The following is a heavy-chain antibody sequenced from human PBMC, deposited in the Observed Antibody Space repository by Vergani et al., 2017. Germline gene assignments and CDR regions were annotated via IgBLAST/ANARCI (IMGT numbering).Heavy chain of an antibody. Sequence: QVQLVESGGGLVKPGGSLRLSCAASGFTFSSYGMHWVRQAPGKGLEWVAVISYDGSNKYYADSVKGRFTISRDNSKNTLYLQMNSLRAEDTAVYYCAKDPYYYDSSGYPLYYYYYMDVWGKGTTVTVSS. J-gene: IGHJ6*03. CDR1: GFTFSSYG. CDR2: ISYDGSNK. CDR3: AKDPYYYDSSGYPLYYYYYMDV. D-gene: IGHD3-22*01. V-gene: IGHV3-30*18.